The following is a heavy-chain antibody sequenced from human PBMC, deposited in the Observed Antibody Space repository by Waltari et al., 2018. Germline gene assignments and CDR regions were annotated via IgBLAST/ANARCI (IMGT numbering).Heavy chain of an antibody. J-gene: IGHJ5*01. D-gene: IGHD3-10*01. Sequence: EVQLVQSGAEVRKPGATVKISCKVPGYSFTDYYMHWVRQAPGKGLEWMGLTDPKDGATMFSEKVQARVTITADTSTDTAYMELGSLSSEDTAVYYCATVGSHYYDSDSHDSWGQGTLVTVSS. CDR1: GYSFTDYY. CDR3: ATVGSHYYDSDSHDS. V-gene: IGHV1-69-2*01. CDR2: TDPKDGAT.